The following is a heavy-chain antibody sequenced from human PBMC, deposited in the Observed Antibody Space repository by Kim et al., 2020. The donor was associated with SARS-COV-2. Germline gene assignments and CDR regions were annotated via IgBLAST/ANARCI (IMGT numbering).Heavy chain of an antibody. CDR1: GGSISSGSYY. CDR3: AREGNTAMVIEDNWFDP. V-gene: IGHV4-61*02. D-gene: IGHD5-18*01. Sequence: SETLSLTCTVSGGSISSGSYYWSWIRQPAGKGLEWIGRIYTSGSTNYNPSLKSRVTISVDTSKNQFSLKLSSVTAADTAVYYCAREGNTAMVIEDNWFDPWGQGTLVTVSS. CDR2: IYTSGST. J-gene: IGHJ5*02.